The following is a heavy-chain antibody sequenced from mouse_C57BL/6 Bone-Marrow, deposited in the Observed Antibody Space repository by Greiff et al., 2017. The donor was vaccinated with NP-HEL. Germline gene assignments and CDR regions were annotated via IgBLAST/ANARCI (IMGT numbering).Heavy chain of an antibody. V-gene: IGHV5-12*01. Sequence: DVKLVESGGGLVQPGGSLKLSCAASGFTFSDYYMYWVRQTPEKRLEWVAYISNGGGSTYYPDTVKGRFTISRDNAKNTLYLQMSRLKSEDTAMYYCARHHYYGSSYDAMDYWGQGTSVTVSS. CDR1: GFTFSDYY. J-gene: IGHJ4*01. CDR3: ARHHYYGSSYDAMDY. CDR2: ISNGGGST. D-gene: IGHD1-1*01.